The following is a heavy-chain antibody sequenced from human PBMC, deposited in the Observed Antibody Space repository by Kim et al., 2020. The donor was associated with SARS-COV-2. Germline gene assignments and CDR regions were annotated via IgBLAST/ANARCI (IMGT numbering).Heavy chain of an antibody. J-gene: IGHJ4*02. CDR1: GFTFSSYS. CDR3: ARDKDSSGVANSHDY. D-gene: IGHD6-19*01. Sequence: GGSLRLSCAASGFTFSSYSMNWVRQAPGKGLEWVSSISSSSSYIYYADSVKGRFTISRDNAKNSLYLQMNSLGAEDTAVYYCARDKDSSGVANSHDYWGQGTLVTVSS. V-gene: IGHV3-21*01. CDR2: ISSSSSYI.